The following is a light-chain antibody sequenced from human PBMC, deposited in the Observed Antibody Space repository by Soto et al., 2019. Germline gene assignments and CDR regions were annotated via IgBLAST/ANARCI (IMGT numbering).Light chain of an antibody. CDR2: RNI. CDR1: SSNIGSNY. J-gene: IGLJ2*01. CDR3: AAWDDSLSGVV. V-gene: IGLV1-47*01. Sequence: QAVVTQPPSASGTPGQRVTISCSGSSSNIGSNYVYWYQQLPGTAPKLLIYRNIQRPSGVPDRISGSKSGTSASLAISGLRSEDEADYYCAAWDDSLSGVVFCGGTKLTVL.